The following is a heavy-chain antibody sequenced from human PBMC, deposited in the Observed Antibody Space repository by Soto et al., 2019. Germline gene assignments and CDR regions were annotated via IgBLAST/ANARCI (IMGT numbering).Heavy chain of an antibody. J-gene: IGHJ6*02. D-gene: IGHD1-1*01. CDR1: GYSFSTYS. CDR3: ARGKGMEENYYYHGMDV. Sequence: QVQVVQSVAEVKKPGASVKVSCKASGYSFSTYSMHWVRQAPGQGLEWMGWINGANGNTRYSQKFKDRVSISRDTPASTGYMELSSLRSEDTAVYYCARGKGMEENYYYHGMDVWGPGTTVIVSS. CDR2: INGANGNT. V-gene: IGHV1-3*01.